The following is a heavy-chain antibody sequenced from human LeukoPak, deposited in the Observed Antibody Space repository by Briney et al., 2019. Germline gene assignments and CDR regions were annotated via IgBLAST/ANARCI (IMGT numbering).Heavy chain of an antibody. CDR1: GNTFSWYS. D-gene: IGHD3-10*01. CDR3: ARADSMVRGGYPYYLDV. V-gene: IGHV3-21*05. Sequence: GGSLRLSCAASGNTFSWYSMNWVRQAPGRGLEWVSYNSSSSSYIYYADSVKGRFTISRDNAKNSLYLQMNSLRAEDTAVYYCARADSMVRGGYPYYLDVWGKGTTVTISS. CDR2: NSSSSSYI. J-gene: IGHJ6*03.